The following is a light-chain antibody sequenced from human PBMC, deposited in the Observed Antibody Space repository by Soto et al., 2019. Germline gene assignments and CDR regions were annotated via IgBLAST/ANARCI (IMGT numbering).Light chain of an antibody. CDR2: DVS. CDR1: QSISRW. CDR3: QQSDSYRT. Sequence: DIQMTQSPSTLSASVGDRVTITCRASQSISRWLAWYQQKPGKAPKLLIYDVSILGSGVPSRFSGSGSGTEFSLTIRGLQPDDFATYYCQQSDSYRTFGQGTKVDIK. V-gene: IGKV1-5*01. J-gene: IGKJ1*01.